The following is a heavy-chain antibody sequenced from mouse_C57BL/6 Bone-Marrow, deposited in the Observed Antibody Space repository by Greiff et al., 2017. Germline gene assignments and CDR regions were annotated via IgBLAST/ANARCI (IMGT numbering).Heavy chain of an antibody. CDR2: IHPNSGST. CDR1: GYTFTSYW. Sequence: QVQLQQPGAELVKPGASVKLSCKASGYTFTSYWMHWVKQRPGQGLEWIGMIHPNSGSTNYNEKFKSKDTLTVDKSSSKAYMQLSSLTSEVYAVYYCAKLRRLDYWGQGTTLTVSS. CDR3: AKLRRLDY. J-gene: IGHJ2*01. D-gene: IGHD2-4*01. V-gene: IGHV1-64*01.